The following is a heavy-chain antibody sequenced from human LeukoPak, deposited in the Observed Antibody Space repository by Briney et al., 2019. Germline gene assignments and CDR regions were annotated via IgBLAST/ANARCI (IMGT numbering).Heavy chain of an antibody. CDR1: GGSISSGGYS. V-gene: IGHV4-30-2*01. CDR2: IYHSGST. D-gene: IGHD5-18*01. J-gene: IGHJ4*02. CDR3: ARADTAMAYFDY. Sequence: SQTLSLTCAVSGGSISSGGYSWSWIRQPPGKGLEWIGYIYHSGSTYYNPSLKSRVTISVDTSKNQFSLKLSSVTAADTAVYYCARADTAMAYFDYWGQGTLVTVSS.